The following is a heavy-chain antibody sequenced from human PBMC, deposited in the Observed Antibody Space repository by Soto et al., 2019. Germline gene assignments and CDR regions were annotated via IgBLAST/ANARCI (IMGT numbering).Heavy chain of an antibody. CDR1: GFTFTNFG. J-gene: IGHJ4*02. CDR2: ISYDGGNK. V-gene: IGHV3-30*18. D-gene: IGHD2-15*01. Sequence: QVQLVESGGGVVQPGRSLRLSCAASGFTFTNFGMHWVRQAPGKGLEWVAVISYDGGNKYYADSVKGRFTISRDNSKNTLYQQMNSLRAEDTAVYYCAKGSYCSGGRCFDLPFDYWGQGTLVTVSS. CDR3: AKGSYCSGGRCFDLPFDY.